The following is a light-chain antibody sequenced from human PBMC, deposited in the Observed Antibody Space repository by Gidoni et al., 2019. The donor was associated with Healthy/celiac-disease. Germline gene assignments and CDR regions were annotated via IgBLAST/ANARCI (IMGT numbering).Light chain of an antibody. CDR2: AAS. CDR1: QSISSY. J-gene: IGKJ3*01. Sequence: DILLTQSPSSLSASAGDRVTITCRASQSISSYLNWYQQKPGKAPKLLIYAASSLQSGVPSRFSSSGSGTDFTLTISSLQPEDFATYYCQQSYNTLFTFGPGTKVDIK. CDR3: QQSYNTLFT. V-gene: IGKV1-39*01.